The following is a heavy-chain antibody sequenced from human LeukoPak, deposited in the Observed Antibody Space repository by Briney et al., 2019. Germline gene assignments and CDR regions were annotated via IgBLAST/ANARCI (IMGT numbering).Heavy chain of an antibody. D-gene: IGHD2-2*01. CDR2: IYYSGST. J-gene: IGHJ4*02. CDR3: ARVGFCSSTSCYPLDY. Sequence: SETLCLTCTVSGGSISSYYWSWIRQPPGKGLEWIGYIYYSGSTNYNPSLKSRVTILVDTSKNQFSLKLSSVTAADTAVYYCARVGFCSSTSCYPLDYWGQGTLVTVSS. CDR1: GGSISSYY. V-gene: IGHV4-59*01.